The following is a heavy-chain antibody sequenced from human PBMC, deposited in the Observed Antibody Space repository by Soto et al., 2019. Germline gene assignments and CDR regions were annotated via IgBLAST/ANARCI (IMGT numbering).Heavy chain of an antibody. CDR3: ARHVPAAGYYYGMDV. D-gene: IGHD2-2*01. CDR1: GGTFSSCA. V-gene: IGHV1-69*12. CDR2: IIPSSGTA. Sequence: QVQLVQSGAEVKKPGSSVKVSCKASGGTFSSCAISWVRQAPGQGLEWMGGIIPSSGTANYAQKFQGRATITADDSTSTAHMDLRTLSSEDTAVYYCARHVPAAGYYYGMDVWCQGTTVTVSS. J-gene: IGHJ6*02.